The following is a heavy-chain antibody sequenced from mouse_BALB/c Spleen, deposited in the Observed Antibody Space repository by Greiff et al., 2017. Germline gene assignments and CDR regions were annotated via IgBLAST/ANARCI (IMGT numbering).Heavy chain of an antibody. Sequence: EVQLVESGGGLVQPGGSRKLSCAASGFTFSSYAMSWVRQTPEKRLEWVATISSGGSYTYYPDSVKGRFTISRDNAKNTLYLQMSSLRSEDTAMYYCASNWYYFDYWGQGTTLTVSS. J-gene: IGHJ2*01. CDR1: GFTFSSYA. V-gene: IGHV5-9-3*01. CDR3: ASNWYYFDY. D-gene: IGHD4-1*01. CDR2: ISSGGSYT.